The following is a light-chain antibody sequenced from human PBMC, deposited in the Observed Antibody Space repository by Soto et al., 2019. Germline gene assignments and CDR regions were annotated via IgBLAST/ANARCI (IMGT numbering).Light chain of an antibody. CDR3: QQYVISPRT. CDR1: QSVSSY. CDR2: GAS. Sequence: EIVLTQSPATLSLSPGERATLSCRASQSVSSYLAWYQQKPGQAPRLLIYGASSRATGIPDRFSGSGSGTDFTLTISRLEPEDFAVYYCQQYVISPRTFGQGTKVDIK. J-gene: IGKJ1*01. V-gene: IGKV3-20*01.